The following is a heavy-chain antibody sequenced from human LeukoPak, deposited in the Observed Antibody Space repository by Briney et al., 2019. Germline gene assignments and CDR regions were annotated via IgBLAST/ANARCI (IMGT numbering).Heavy chain of an antibody. CDR2: ISGSDDST. CDR1: GFTLCGYG. Sequence: GGSLRLSCVASGFTLCGYGMSWVRQAPGKGLEWVSAISGSDDSTYYADSVRGRFTISRDVSKNTLFLQMNSLRAEDTALYYCTKAKYYHFDYWGQGTLVTVSS. CDR3: TKAKYYHFDY. V-gene: IGHV3-23*01. D-gene: IGHD3-16*01. J-gene: IGHJ4*02.